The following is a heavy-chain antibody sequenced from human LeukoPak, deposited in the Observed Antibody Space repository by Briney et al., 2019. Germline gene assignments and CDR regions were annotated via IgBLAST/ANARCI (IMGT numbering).Heavy chain of an antibody. V-gene: IGHV4-59*01. D-gene: IGHD5-18*01. CDR1: GGSISSYY. Sequence: SETLSLTCTVSGGSISSYYWSWIRQPPGKGLEWIGYIYYSGSTNYNPSLKSRVTISVDTSKNQFSLKLSSVTAADTAVYYCARRAGIYSYGRRYNWFDPWGQGTLVTVSS. CDR3: ARRAGIYSYGRRYNWFDP. J-gene: IGHJ5*02. CDR2: IYYSGST.